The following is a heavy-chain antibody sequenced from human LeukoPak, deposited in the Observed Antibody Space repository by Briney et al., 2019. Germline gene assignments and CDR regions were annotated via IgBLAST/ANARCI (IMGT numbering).Heavy chain of an antibody. D-gene: IGHD6-19*01. CDR3: ARGGYSSGWYSY. J-gene: IGHJ4*02. CDR2: ISLSGVT. V-gene: IGHV4-4*02. CDR1: GGSISSTNW. Sequence: PSETLSLTCGVSGGSISSTNWWSWVRQPPGQGLEWIGEISLSGVTNYNPSLKSRVTISVDTSKNQFSLKLSSVTAADTAVYYCARGGYSSGWYSYWGQGTLVTVSS.